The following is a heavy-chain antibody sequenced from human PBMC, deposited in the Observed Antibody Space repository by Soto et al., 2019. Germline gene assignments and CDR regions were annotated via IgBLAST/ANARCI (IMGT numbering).Heavy chain of an antibody. CDR2: IYHSGST. CDR1: GGSISSGGYS. J-gene: IGHJ5*02. Sequence: PSETLSLTCAVSGGSISSGGYSWSWIRQPPGKGLEWIGYIYHSGSTYYNPSLKSRVTISVDTSKNQFSLKLSSVTAADTAVYYCARGLEPNWFDPWGQGTLVTVSS. V-gene: IGHV4-30-2*01. CDR3: ARGLEPNWFDP.